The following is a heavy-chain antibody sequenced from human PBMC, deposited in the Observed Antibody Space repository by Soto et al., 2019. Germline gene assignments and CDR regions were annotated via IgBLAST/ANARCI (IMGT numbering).Heavy chain of an antibody. J-gene: IGHJ6*02. CDR1: GFTFSSYW. CDR2: IKQDGSEK. Sequence: GGSLRLSCAASGFTFSSYWMSWVRQAPGKGLEWVANIKQDGSEKYYVDSVKGRFTISRDNAKNSLYLQMNSLRAEDTAVYYCARVKGYYDFWSGYPPYGMDVWGQGTTVTVAS. V-gene: IGHV3-7*01. CDR3: ARVKGYYDFWSGYPPYGMDV. D-gene: IGHD3-3*01.